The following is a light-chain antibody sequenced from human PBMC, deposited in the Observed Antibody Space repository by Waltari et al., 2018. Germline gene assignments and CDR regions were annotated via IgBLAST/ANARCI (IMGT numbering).Light chain of an antibody. Sequence: EIVLTQSPGTLSLSPGERATLSCRASQSVSSSYLVWYQQKPGQAPRLLIYDASSRATGIPDRFSGSRSGTDFTLTISRLEPEDFAVYYCQQYGSSPRTFGQGTKVEIK. V-gene: IGKV3-20*01. CDR1: QSVSSSY. CDR2: DAS. J-gene: IGKJ1*01. CDR3: QQYGSSPRT.